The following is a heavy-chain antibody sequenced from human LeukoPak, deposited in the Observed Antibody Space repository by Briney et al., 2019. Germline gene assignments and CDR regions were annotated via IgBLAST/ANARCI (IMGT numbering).Heavy chain of an antibody. J-gene: IGHJ6*02. CDR3: ARDQNKYDSSGYYYYQYGMDV. V-gene: IGHV4-30-4*01. CDR2: IYYSGNT. Sequence: SETLSLTCTVSGGSISSGDYYWTWIRQPPGKGLEWIEYIYYSGNTHYNPSLKSRVSISVDTAKNQFSLNLGSVTAADTAVYYCARDQNKYDSSGYYYYQYGMDVWGQGTTVTVSS. CDR1: GGSISSGDYY. D-gene: IGHD3-22*01.